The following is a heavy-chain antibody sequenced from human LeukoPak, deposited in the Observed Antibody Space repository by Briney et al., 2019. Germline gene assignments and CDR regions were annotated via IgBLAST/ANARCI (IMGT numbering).Heavy chain of an antibody. D-gene: IGHD5-18*01. Sequence: SQTLSLTCAISGDSVSSNSAAWNWIRQSPSRGLEWLGRTYYRSKWYNDYAVSVKSRITINPDASKNQFSLKLSSVTAADTAVYYCARGIQLWSGPDSHYYFDYWGQGTLVTVSS. CDR3: ARGIQLWSGPDSHYYFDY. V-gene: IGHV6-1*01. CDR2: TYYRSKWYN. J-gene: IGHJ4*02. CDR1: GDSVSSNSAA.